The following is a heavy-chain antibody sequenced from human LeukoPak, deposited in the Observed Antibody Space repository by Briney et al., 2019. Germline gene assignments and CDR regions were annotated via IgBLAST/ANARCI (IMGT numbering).Heavy chain of an antibody. CDR3: ARGLANTYYDYVWGSYRLAYFQH. CDR1: GFTFSSYA. Sequence: GRSLRLSCAASGFTFSSYAMHWVRQAPGKGLEWVAVISYDGSNKYYADSVKGRFTISRDNSKNTLYLQMNSLRAEDTAVYYCARGLANTYYDYVWGSYRLAYFQHWGQGTLVTVSS. V-gene: IGHV3-30-3*01. D-gene: IGHD3-16*02. J-gene: IGHJ1*01. CDR2: ISYDGSNK.